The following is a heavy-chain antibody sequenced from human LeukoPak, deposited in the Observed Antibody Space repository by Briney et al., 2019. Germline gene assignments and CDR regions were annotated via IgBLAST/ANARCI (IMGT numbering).Heavy chain of an antibody. V-gene: IGHV3-30-3*01. J-gene: IGHJ6*03. D-gene: IGHD2-2*01. Sequence: GGSLRLSCAASGFTFSSYAMHWVRQAPGKGLEWVAVISYDGSNKYYADSVKGRFTISRDNSKNTLYLQMNSLRAEDTAVYYCARSGGSTVFYYMDVWGKGTTVTVSS. CDR2: ISYDGSNK. CDR1: GFTFSSYA. CDR3: ARSGGSTVFYYMDV.